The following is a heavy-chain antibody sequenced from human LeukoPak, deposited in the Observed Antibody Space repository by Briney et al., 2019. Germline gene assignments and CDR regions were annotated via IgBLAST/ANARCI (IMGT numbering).Heavy chain of an antibody. CDR3: ARNQAVAANRGAFDI. J-gene: IGHJ3*02. D-gene: IGHD6-19*01. V-gene: IGHV4-28*01. Sequence: SETLSLTCAVSGYSISSNNWWAWIRQPPGKGLEWIGYIYYSGSTYYNPYNPSLTSRVTMSVDTSKNQFSLKLDSVTEKDTAMYYCARNQAVAANRGAFDIRGQGTMVTVSS. CDR1: GYSISSNNW. CDR2: IYYSGST.